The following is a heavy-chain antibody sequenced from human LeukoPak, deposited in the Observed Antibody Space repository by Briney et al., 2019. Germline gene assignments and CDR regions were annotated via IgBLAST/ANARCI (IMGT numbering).Heavy chain of an antibody. CDR1: GGSFSGYY. CDR2: INHSGGI. J-gene: IGHJ5*02. CDR3: ARCGPYYYDSSGYYPTHSYNWFDP. V-gene: IGHV4-34*01. Sequence: SETLSLTCAVYGGSFSGYYWSWVRQPPGKGLEWSGQINHSGGINYNPSLTSRVTISVDTSKNQFSLKMSSVTAADTAVYYCARCGPYYYDSSGYYPTHSYNWFDPWGQGTLVTVSS. D-gene: IGHD3-22*01.